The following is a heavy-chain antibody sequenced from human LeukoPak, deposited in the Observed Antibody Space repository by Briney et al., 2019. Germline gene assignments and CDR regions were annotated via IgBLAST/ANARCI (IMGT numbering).Heavy chain of an antibody. CDR3: ARDFRGSRRGYCSSTSCYTYWFDP. V-gene: IGHV4-39*07. J-gene: IGHJ5*02. CDR2: IYYSGST. CDR1: GGSISSSSYY. D-gene: IGHD2-2*02. Sequence: PSETLSLTCTVSGGSISSSSYYWGWIRQPPGKGLEWIGSIYYSGSTYYNPSLKSRVTISVDTSKNQFSLKLSSVTAADTAVYYCARDFRGSRRGYCSSTSCYTYWFDPWGQGTLVTVSS.